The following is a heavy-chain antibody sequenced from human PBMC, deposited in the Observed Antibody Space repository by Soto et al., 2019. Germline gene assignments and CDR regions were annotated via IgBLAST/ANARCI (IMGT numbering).Heavy chain of an antibody. CDR2: ISYDGSNK. V-gene: IGHV3-30-3*01. CDR1: GFTFSSYA. CDR3: AKDRFQVVVKGDWFDP. J-gene: IGHJ5*02. Sequence: QVQLVESGGGVVQPGRSLRLSCAASGFTFSSYAMHWVRQAPGKGLEWVAVISYDGSNKYYADSVKGRFTISRDNSKNTLYLQMNSLRAEDTAVYYCAKDRFQVVVKGDWFDPWGQGTLVTVSS. D-gene: IGHD3-22*01.